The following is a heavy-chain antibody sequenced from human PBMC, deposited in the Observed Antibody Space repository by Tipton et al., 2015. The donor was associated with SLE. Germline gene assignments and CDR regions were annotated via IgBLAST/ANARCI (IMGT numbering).Heavy chain of an antibody. CDR2: IYSGGST. Sequence: SLRLSCAASGFTVSSNYMSWVRQAPGKGLEWVSVIYSGGSTYYADSVKGRFTISRDSAKNSLFLQVNSLRAEDTAVYDCARGYWSGYNGGLDYWGRGPLVTVSS. D-gene: IGHD3-3*01. CDR1: GFTVSSNY. CDR3: ARGYWSGYNGGLDY. V-gene: IGHV3-53*01. J-gene: IGHJ4*02.